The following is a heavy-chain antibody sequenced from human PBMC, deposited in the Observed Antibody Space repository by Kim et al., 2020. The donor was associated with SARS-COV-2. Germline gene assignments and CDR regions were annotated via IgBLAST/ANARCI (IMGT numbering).Heavy chain of an antibody. J-gene: IGHJ3*02. D-gene: IGHD2-15*01. Sequence: GGSLRLSCATSGFTFSSYSMNWVRQAPGKGLEWVAHVSGGGTTTKYADSVKGRFTISRDNAKNTLYQQMSSLRAEDTAVYYCVRENYWACDIWG. CDR1: GFTFSSYS. V-gene: IGHV3-48*01. CDR2: VSGGGTTT. CDR3: VRENYWACDI.